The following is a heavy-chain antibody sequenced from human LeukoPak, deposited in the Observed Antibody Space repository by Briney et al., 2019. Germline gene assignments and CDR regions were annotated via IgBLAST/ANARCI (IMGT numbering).Heavy chain of an antibody. CDR2: MNPNSGDT. Sequence: GASVKVSCKASGYTSTGYYMHWVRQATGQGLEWMGWMNPNSGDTGYVQKFQGRVTMTRNTSITTAYMELSSLRSEDTAVYYCARVVAVAGTNFDYWGQGTLVTVSS. J-gene: IGHJ4*02. V-gene: IGHV1-8*02. D-gene: IGHD6-19*01. CDR1: GYTSTGYY. CDR3: ARVVAVAGTNFDY.